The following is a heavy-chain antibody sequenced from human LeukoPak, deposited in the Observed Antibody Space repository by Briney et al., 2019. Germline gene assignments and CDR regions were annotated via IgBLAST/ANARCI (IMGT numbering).Heavy chain of an antibody. J-gene: IGHJ4*02. D-gene: IGHD4-23*01. Sequence: ASVKVSCKVSGYTLTELSMHWVRQAPGKGLEWMGGFDPEDGVTIYAQKFQGRVTMTEDTSTDTAYMELSSLRSEDTAVYYCATGPYGGNSFDYWGQGTLVTVSS. CDR1: GYTLTELS. CDR3: ATGPYGGNSFDY. V-gene: IGHV1-24*01. CDR2: FDPEDGVT.